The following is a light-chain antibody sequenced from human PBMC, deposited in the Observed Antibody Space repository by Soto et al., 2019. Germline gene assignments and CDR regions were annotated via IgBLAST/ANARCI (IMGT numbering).Light chain of an antibody. CDR3: TSYTSSSPYV. J-gene: IGLJ1*01. Sequence: QPALTQPASVSGSPGQSITISCTGTSSDVGGYNYVSWYQQHPGKAPKLMIYDVSDRPSGVSNRLSGSKSGNTASLTISELQAEDVADYYCTSYTSSSPYVFGTETKVTVL. V-gene: IGLV2-14*01. CDR2: DVS. CDR1: SSDVGGYNY.